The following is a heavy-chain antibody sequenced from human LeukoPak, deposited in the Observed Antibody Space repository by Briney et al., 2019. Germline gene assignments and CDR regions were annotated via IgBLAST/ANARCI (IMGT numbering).Heavy chain of an antibody. CDR2: INHEGGGI. CDR3: ATYINWVAGDV. CDR1: GFTFSESW. D-gene: IGHD1-1*01. Sequence: GGSLRLSCAASGFTFSESWMTWVRQVPGQGLEWVAHINHEGGGIQYVDSVKGRFTISRDNAKGSVYLQMNSQRAEDTAIYHCATYINWVAGDVWGQGTTVIVSS. J-gene: IGHJ6*02. V-gene: IGHV3-7*01.